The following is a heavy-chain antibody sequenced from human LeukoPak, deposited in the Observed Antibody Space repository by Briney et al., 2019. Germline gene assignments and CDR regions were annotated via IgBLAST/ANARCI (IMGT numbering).Heavy chain of an antibody. Sequence: SETLSLTCTVSGGSISSYYWSWIRQPAGKGLEWIGRIYSTGSTNYNPSLKSRVTMSVDTSKNQFSLGLRSVTAADTAVYYCARQIASAGTAGFGFWGQGALVTVSS. V-gene: IGHV4-4*07. CDR2: IYSTGST. D-gene: IGHD6-13*01. CDR1: GGSISSYY. J-gene: IGHJ4*02. CDR3: ARQIASAGTAGFGF.